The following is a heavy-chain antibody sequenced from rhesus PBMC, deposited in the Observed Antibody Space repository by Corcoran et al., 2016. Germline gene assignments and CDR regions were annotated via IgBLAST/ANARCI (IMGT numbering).Heavy chain of an antibody. CDR3: ARGVDYVRNYGLDS. V-gene: IGHV4-169*01. J-gene: IGHJ6*01. Sequence: QLQLQESGPGLVKPSETLSVTCAVSGGSISSSYWSWIRQAPGKGLVWIGYIYGSGSSTNYNPSLKSRVTLSLDTSKSQLSLKLSSVTTADTAVYYCARGVDYVRNYGLDSWGQGVVVTVSS. D-gene: IGHD4-29*01. CDR2: IYGSGSST. CDR1: GGSISSSY.